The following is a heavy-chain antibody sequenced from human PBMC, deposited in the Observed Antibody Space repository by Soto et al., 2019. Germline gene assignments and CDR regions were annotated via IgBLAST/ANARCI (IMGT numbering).Heavy chain of an antibody. CDR1: GGSFSGYY. D-gene: IGHD3-3*01. J-gene: IGHJ6*02. CDR2: INHSGST. V-gene: IGHV4-34*01. Sequence: SETLSLTCAVYGGSFSGYYWSWIRQPPGKGLEWIGEINHSGSTNYNPSLKSRVTISVDTSKNQFSLKLSSVTAADTAVYYCARGATYYDFRSGYYIHARDYYGMDVWGQGTTVTVSS. CDR3: ARGATYYDFRSGYYIHARDYYGMDV.